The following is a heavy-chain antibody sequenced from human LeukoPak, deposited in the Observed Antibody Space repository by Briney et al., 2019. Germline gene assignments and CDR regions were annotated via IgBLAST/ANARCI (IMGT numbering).Heavy chain of an antibody. Sequence: ASVKVSCKASGYTFTGYYMHWVRQAPGQGLEWMGWINPNSGGTNYAQKFQGRVTMTRDTSISTAYMELSRLRSDDTAVYYCAGEVGWVAVANWFDPWGQGTLVTVSS. J-gene: IGHJ5*02. CDR3: AGEVGWVAVANWFDP. V-gene: IGHV1-2*02. D-gene: IGHD6-19*01. CDR2: INPNSGGT. CDR1: GYTFTGYY.